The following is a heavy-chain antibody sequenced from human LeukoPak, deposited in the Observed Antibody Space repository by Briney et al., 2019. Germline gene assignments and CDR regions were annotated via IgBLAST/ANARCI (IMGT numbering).Heavy chain of an antibody. CDR2: IGISSGNT. D-gene: IGHD5-12*01. V-gene: IGHV3-48*01. J-gene: IGHJ4*01. CDR3: ARDHRYAFDN. CDR1: GFTFNTYT. Sequence: PGGSLRLSCTASGFTFNTYTMNWVRQAPGKGLEWVSYIGISSGNTKYADSVKGRFTISRDKARNSLYLQMNSLRVEDTAVYYCARDHRYAFDNWGHGTLVTVSS.